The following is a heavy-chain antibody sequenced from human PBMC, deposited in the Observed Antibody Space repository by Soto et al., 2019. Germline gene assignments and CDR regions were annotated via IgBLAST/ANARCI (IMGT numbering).Heavy chain of an antibody. CDR1: GFTFSNYA. CDR2: ISYDGNNK. CDR3: ARAGCDGGTCYTLVGLRYGMDV. V-gene: IGHV3-30-3*01. Sequence: QVQLVESGGGVVQPGRSLRLSCAASGFTFSNYAMYWVRQAPGKGLEWVAVISYDGNNKYYADSVKGRFTISRDNSKNTLYRKMSSLRAEDTAVYYCARAGCDGGTCYTLVGLRYGMDVWGQGTTVTVSS. D-gene: IGHD2-15*01. J-gene: IGHJ6*02.